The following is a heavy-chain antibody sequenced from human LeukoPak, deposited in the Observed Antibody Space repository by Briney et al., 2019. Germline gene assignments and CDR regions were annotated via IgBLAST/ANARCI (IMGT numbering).Heavy chain of an antibody. CDR3: ARGLEWLTRRHTWFDP. D-gene: IGHD3-3*01. CDR2: ISAYNGNT. CDR1: GYTFTSYG. V-gene: IGHV1-18*01. Sequence: ASVKVSCKASGYTFTSYGISWVRQAPGQGLEWMGWISAYNGNTSYAQKLQGRVTMTTDTSTRTAYMELRSLRSDDTAVYYCARGLEWLTRRHTWFDPWGQGTLVTVSS. J-gene: IGHJ5*02.